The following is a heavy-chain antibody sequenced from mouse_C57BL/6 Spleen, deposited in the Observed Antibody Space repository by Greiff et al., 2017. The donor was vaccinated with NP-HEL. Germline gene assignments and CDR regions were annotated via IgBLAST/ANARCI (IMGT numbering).Heavy chain of an antibody. J-gene: IGHJ2*01. CDR3: ARQGAAQALFDY. Sequence: EVQLVESGGGLVKPGGSLKLSCAASGFTFSSYTMSWVRQTPEKRLEWVATISGGGGNTYYPDSVKGRFTISRDNAKNTLYLQMSSLRSEDTALYYCARQGAAQALFDYWGQGTTLTVSS. D-gene: IGHD3-2*02. CDR2: ISGGGGNT. V-gene: IGHV5-9*01. CDR1: GFTFSSYT.